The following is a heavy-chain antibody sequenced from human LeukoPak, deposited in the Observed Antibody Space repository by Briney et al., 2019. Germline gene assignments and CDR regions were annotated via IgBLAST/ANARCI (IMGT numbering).Heavy chain of an antibody. CDR2: ISSSGSTI. CDR3: ARAEGYYDILTGYNGFDY. CDR1: GFTFSSYS. J-gene: IGHJ4*02. Sequence: GGSLRLSCAASGFTFSSYSMNWVRQAPGKGLEWVSYISSSGSTIYYADSVKGRFTISRDNAKNSLYLQMNSLRAEDTAVYYCARAEGYYDILTGYNGFDYWGQGTLVTVSS. V-gene: IGHV3-48*04. D-gene: IGHD3-9*01.